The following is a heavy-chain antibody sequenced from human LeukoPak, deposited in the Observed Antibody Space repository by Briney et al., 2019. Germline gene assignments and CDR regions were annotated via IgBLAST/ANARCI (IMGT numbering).Heavy chain of an antibody. J-gene: IGHJ5*02. CDR1: GGSFSGYY. D-gene: IGHD3-22*01. V-gene: IGHV4-34*01. CDR2: INHSGST. CDR3: ARKVVVITIPHYNWFDP. Sequence: SETLSLTCAVYGGSFSGYYWSWIRQPPGKGLEWIGEINHSGSTNYNPSLKSRVTISVDTSKNQFSLKLSSVTAADTAVYYCARKVVVITIPHYNWFDPWGQGTLVTVSS.